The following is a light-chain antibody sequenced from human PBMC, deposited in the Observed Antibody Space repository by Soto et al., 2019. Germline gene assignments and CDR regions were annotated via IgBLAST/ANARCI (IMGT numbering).Light chain of an antibody. Sequence: QSVLTQPPSASGSPGQSVTISCTGNSSDVGSSNYVSWYQQHPGRAPKLIIYEVNKRPSGVPDRFSGCKSASTASLTVSGLQAEDEADYYCSSYAGSPYVVFGGGTKLTVL. CDR1: SSDVGSSNY. CDR2: EVN. V-gene: IGLV2-8*01. CDR3: SSYAGSPYVV. J-gene: IGLJ2*01.